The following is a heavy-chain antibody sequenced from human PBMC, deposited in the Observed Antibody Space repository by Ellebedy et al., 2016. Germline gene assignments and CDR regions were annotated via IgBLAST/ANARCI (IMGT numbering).Heavy chain of an antibody. CDR3: ARGGGATILRSYAFDI. CDR1: GGSISSGDYY. V-gene: IGHV4-30-4*01. J-gene: IGHJ3*02. Sequence: SETLSLTCTVSGGSISSGDYYWSWIRQPPGKGLEWIGYIYYSGSTYYNPSLKSRVTISVDTSKNQFSLKLSSVTAADTAVYYCARGGGATILRSYAFDIWGQGTMVTVSS. CDR2: IYYSGST. D-gene: IGHD5-12*01.